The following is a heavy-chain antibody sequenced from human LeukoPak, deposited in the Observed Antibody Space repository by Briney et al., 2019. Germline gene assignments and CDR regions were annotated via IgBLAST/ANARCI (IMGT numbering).Heavy chain of an antibody. J-gene: IGHJ4*02. CDR1: GFTFSSYA. D-gene: IGHD1-26*01. Sequence: GGSLRLSCAASGFTFSSYAMNWVRQAPGKGLEWVSGISGSGGNTYYADSVKGRFTISRDNSKSTLYLQMNSLRAEDTAVYYCAKGSSYGSYSDWGQGTLVTVSS. CDR3: AKGSSYGSYSD. V-gene: IGHV3-23*01. CDR2: ISGSGGNT.